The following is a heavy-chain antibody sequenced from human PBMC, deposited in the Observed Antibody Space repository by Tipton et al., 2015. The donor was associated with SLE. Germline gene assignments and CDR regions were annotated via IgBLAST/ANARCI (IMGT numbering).Heavy chain of an antibody. CDR1: GGSISSYY. J-gene: IGHJ4*02. CDR3: ARAGYSSYYFDY. D-gene: IGHD5-18*01. Sequence: TLSLTCTVSGGSISSYYWSWIRQPPGKGLEWIGYIYYSGSTYYNPSLKSRVTISVDTSKNQFSLKLSSVTAADTAVYYCARAGYSSYYFDYWGQGTLVTVSS. V-gene: IGHV4-59*08. CDR2: IYYSGST.